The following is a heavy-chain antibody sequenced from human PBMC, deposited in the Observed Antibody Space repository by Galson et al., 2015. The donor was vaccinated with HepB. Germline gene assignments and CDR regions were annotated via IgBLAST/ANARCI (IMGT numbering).Heavy chain of an antibody. V-gene: IGHV3-74*03. CDR3: ARRGGSTWFPGSGYFDL. CDR2: INTFGNEI. Sequence: SLRLSCAASGFRFGIYWMHWVRQVPGKGLEWISRINTFGNEIKYADSVRGRFATSRDNAKNILYLQMYSLGAEDTGLYYCARRGGSTWFPGSGYFDLWGRGSLVTVSS. D-gene: IGHD2-2*01. CDR1: GFRFGIYW. J-gene: IGHJ2*01.